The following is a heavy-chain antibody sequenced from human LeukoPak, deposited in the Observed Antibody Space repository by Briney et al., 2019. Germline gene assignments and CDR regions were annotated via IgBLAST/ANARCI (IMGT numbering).Heavy chain of an antibody. J-gene: IGHJ1*01. V-gene: IGHV3-23*01. CDR2: VSGSGDST. CDR3: AKGDDIAAAGTLHFDH. D-gene: IGHD6-13*01. Sequence: GGSLRLSCAASGFTFSTYAMSWVRQTPGKGLEWVSAVSGSGDSTYYADSVKGRFSISRDNSKNTLYLHMNSLRAEDTAIYYCAKGDDIAAAGTLHFDHWGQGTLVTVSS. CDR1: GFTFSTYA.